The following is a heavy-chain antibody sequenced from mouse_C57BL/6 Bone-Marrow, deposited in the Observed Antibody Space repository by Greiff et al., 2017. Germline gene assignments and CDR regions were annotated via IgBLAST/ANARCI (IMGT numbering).Heavy chain of an antibody. D-gene: IGHD1-2*01. Sequence: VKLMESGPGLVAPSQSLSITCTVSGFSLTSYGVSWVRQPPGKGLEWLGVIWGGGGTNYHSALISRLSISKDNSKSQVFLKLNSLQTHDTAPYSCDKNDYGLAWFAYWGQGTLVTVSA. J-gene: IGHJ3*01. V-gene: IGHV2-3*01. CDR1: GFSLTSYG. CDR2: IWGGGGT. CDR3: DKNDYGLAWFAY.